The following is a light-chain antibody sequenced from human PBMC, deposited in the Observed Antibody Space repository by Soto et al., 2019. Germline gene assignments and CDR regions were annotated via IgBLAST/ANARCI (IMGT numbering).Light chain of an antibody. Sequence: DTVMTQSPLSLPDTPGEPASISCRSSQSLAHSNGYNHLDWYLQKPGQSPQPLIYLGSNLGSGVPHRFAGSGSGADFTLEISSEEVEDVGDDYRVPPLQTPPATVGQGTKVVLK. V-gene: IGKV2-28*01. CDR1: QSLAHSNGYNH. CDR2: LGS. J-gene: IGKJ1*01. CDR3: VPPLQTPPAT.